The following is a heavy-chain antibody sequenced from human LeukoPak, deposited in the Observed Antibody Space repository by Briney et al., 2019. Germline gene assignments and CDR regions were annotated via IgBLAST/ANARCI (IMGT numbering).Heavy chain of an antibody. Sequence: GGSLRLSCAASGFTFSSYSMNWVRQAPGKGLEWVSSISSSSRYTYYADSMKGRFTISRDNAKNSLYLQMNTLRAEDTAVYYCARDNIENYYYYGMDVWGQGTTVTVSS. J-gene: IGHJ6*02. CDR3: ARDNIENYYYYGMDV. CDR1: GFTFSSYS. CDR2: ISSSSRYT. V-gene: IGHV3-21*01.